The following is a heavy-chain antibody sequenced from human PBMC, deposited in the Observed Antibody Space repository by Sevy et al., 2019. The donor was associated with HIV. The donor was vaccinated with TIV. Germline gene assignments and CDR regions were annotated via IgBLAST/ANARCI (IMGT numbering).Heavy chain of an antibody. V-gene: IGHV4-59*01. J-gene: IGHJ3*02. CDR2: IYYSGST. CDR3: ARGGSSWYDMAFDI. CDR1: GGSISSYY. Sequence: SETLSLTCTVSGGSISSYYWSWIRQPPGKGLEWIGCIYYSGSTNYNPSLKSRVTISVDTSKNQFSLKLSSVTAADTAVYYCARGGSSWYDMAFDIWGQGTMVTVSS. D-gene: IGHD6-13*01.